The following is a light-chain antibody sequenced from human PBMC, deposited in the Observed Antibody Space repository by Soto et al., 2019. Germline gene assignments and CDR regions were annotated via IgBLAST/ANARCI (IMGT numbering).Light chain of an antibody. J-gene: IGLJ3*02. CDR2: KNN. CDR3: ATWDDSLNARGV. Sequence: QSVLTQTPSASGTPGQTVTISCSGSRSNIGNNAVSWYQQFPGTAPKLLIYKNNQRPSGVPDRFSGSQSGTSASLAISGLQSEDEADYYCATWDDSLNARGVFGGGTKLTVL. CDR1: RSNIGNNA. V-gene: IGLV1-44*01.